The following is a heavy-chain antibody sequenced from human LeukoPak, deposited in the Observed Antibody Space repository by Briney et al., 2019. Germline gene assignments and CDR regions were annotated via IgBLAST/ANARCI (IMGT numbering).Heavy chain of an antibody. CDR3: ARVNNWKHFDY. CDR1: GFTFSSYA. Sequence: PGGSLRLSCAASGFTFSSYAMHWVRQAPGKGLEYVSAISSNGGSTYYANSVKGRFTISRDNSKNTLYLQMGSLRTEDTAVYYCARVNNWKHFDYWGQGTLVTVSS. J-gene: IGHJ4*02. CDR2: ISSNGGST. V-gene: IGHV3-64*01. D-gene: IGHD1-20*01.